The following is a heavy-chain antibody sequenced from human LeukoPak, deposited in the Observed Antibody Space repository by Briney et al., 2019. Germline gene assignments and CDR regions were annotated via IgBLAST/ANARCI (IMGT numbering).Heavy chain of an antibody. D-gene: IGHD6-6*01. J-gene: IGHJ6*02. V-gene: IGHV3-21*01. Sequence: GGSLRLSCAASGFTFSSYSMSWVRQAPGKGLEWVSSITGSSSYIYYTDSVKGRFTISRDNAKNSLYLQMNSLRAEDTAVYYCAREGQLVYYGMDVWGQGTTVTVSS. CDR2: ITGSSSYI. CDR3: AREGQLVYYGMDV. CDR1: GFTFSSYS.